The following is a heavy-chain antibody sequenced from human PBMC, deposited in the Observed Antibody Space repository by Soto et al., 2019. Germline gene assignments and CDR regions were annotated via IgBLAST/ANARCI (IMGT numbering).Heavy chain of an antibody. CDR3: ARDREPDGIWTFDS. CDR1: GFTFSNAW. J-gene: IGHJ4*02. Sequence: GGSLRLSCAASGFTFSNAWMNWVRQAPGKGLEWVAESYSSGGTEYADSVKGRFTISRDNSKNMLFLQMNSLGVEDTALYYCARDREPDGIWTFDSWGQGTLVTVSS. D-gene: IGHD3-9*01. V-gene: IGHV3-53*01. CDR2: SYSSGGT.